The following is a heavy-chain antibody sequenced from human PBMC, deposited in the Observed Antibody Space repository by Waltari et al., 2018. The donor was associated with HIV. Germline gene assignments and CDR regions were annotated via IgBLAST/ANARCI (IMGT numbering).Heavy chain of an antibody. V-gene: IGHV3-11*01. CDR3: ARGGYCSSTSCIPNSDYGMDV. CDR1: GFTFSDYY. Sequence: PGGSLRLSCAASGFTFSDYYMSWIRQAPGKGLEWVSYISSSGSTIYYADSVKGRFTISRDNAKNSLYLQMNSLRAEDTAVYYCARGGYCSSTSCIPNSDYGMDVWGQGTTVTVSS. D-gene: IGHD2-2*03. CDR2: ISSSGSTI. J-gene: IGHJ6*02.